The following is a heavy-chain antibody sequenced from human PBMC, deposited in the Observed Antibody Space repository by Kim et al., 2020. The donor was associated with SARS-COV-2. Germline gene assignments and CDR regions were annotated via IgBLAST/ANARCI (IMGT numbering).Heavy chain of an antibody. CDR3: ARDALRAPYCSGGSCQGDY. CDR2: IYHSGST. J-gene: IGHJ4*02. CDR1: GYSISSGYY. D-gene: IGHD2-15*01. V-gene: IGHV4-38-2*02. Sequence: SETLSLTCTVSGYSISSGYYWGWIRQPPGKGLEWIGSIYHSGSTYYNPSLKSRVTISVDTSKNQFSLKLSSVTAADTAVYYCARDALRAPYCSGGSCQGDYWGQGTLVTVSS.